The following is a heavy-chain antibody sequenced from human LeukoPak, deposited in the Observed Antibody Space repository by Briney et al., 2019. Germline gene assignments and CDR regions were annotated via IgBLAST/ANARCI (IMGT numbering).Heavy chain of an antibody. J-gene: IGHJ5*02. Sequence: GGSLRLSCAASGFTVSDNYMSWVRQAPGKGLEWVSVMYSRGDTYYANSVKGRFTFSRDISKNTLYLQMNGLRTEDTAMYYCARDAPQVPAAGILASWGQGTLVIVSS. CDR3: ARDAPQVPAAGILAS. V-gene: IGHV3-53*01. CDR1: GFTVSDNY. D-gene: IGHD6-13*01. CDR2: MYSRGDT.